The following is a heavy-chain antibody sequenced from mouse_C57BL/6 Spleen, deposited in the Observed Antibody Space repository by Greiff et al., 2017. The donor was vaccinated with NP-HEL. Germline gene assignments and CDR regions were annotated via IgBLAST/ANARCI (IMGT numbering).Heavy chain of an antibody. J-gene: IGHJ3*01. CDR2: ISSGGSYT. V-gene: IGHV5-6*01. CDR3: ARPDISYDYGGLAY. D-gene: IGHD2-4*01. CDR1: GFTFSSYG. Sequence: EVKLVESGGDLVKPGGSLKLSCAASGFTFSSYGMSWVRQTPDKRLEWVATISSGGSYTYYPDSVKGRFTISRDNAKNTLYLQMSSLKSEDTAMYYCARPDISYDYGGLAYWGQGTLVTVSA.